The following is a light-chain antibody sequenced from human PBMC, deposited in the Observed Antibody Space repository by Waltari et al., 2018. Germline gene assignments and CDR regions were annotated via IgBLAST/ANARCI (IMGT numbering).Light chain of an antibody. CDR3: QQYKTFPLT. V-gene: IGKV1-16*01. Sequence: DIQMTQSPSSLAASVGDRVTITCRASQVISKFVAWFRQKPGKAPESLIYGASSLQSGVPSRFSGSGSGTDFTLTISSLQPEDFASYYCQQYKTFPLTFGGGTKVEIK. CDR2: GAS. J-gene: IGKJ4*01. CDR1: QVISKF.